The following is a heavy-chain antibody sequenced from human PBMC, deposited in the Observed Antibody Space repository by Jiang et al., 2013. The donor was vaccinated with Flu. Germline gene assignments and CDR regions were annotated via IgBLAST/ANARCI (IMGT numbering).Heavy chain of an antibody. J-gene: IGHJ3*01. Sequence: SGAEVKKAGASVKVSCKVSGYSLSDVSMHWVRQAPGKGLEWMGGFDPDDGETVYGQDLQGRLSMTEDTSTNTAYMELSSLRPEDTALYYCTTPTAGDAFDLWGQGTMVTVSS. CDR3: TTPTAGDAFDL. CDR2: FDPDDGET. CDR1: GYSLSDVS. V-gene: IGHV1-24*01.